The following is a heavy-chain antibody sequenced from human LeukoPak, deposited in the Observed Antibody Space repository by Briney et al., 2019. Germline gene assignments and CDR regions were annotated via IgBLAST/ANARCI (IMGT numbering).Heavy chain of an antibody. CDR1: GGSISSGGYY. CDR3: ARWAIVVVTNPGAGYYYYYGMDV. Sequence: SQTLSLTCTVSGGSISSGGYYWSWILQHPGKGLEWIGYIYYSGSTYYNPSLKSRVTISVDTSKNQFSLRLSSVTAADTAVYYCARWAIVVVTNPGAGYYYYYGMDVWGQGTTVTVSS. CDR2: IYYSGST. V-gene: IGHV4-31*03. J-gene: IGHJ6*02. D-gene: IGHD3-22*01.